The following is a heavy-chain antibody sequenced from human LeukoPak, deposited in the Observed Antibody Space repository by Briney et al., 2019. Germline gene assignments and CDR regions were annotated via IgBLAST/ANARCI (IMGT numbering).Heavy chain of an antibody. V-gene: IGHV3-48*04. CDR1: GFTFSSYS. D-gene: IGHD4-17*01. CDR3: ARGLGIFDHGDYPGGIY. CDR2: ISSSSSTI. Sequence: PGGSLRLSCAASGFTFSSYSMNWVRQAPGKGLEWVSYISSSSSTIYYADSVKGRFTISRDNAKNSLCLQMNSLRAEDTAVYYCARGLGIFDHGDYPGGIYWGQGTLVTVSS. J-gene: IGHJ4*02.